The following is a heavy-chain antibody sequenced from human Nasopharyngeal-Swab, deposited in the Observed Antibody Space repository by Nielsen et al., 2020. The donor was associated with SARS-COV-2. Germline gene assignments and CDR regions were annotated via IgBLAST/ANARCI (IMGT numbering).Heavy chain of an antibody. CDR2: ISPSSSDT. Sequence: GESLKISCAASGFTFSDHYMTWIRQAPGKGLEWVLYISPSSSDTNYADSVKGRFTISGDNAKNSLYLQMNSLRAEDTAVYYCARGHYGLDVWGQGTTVTVSS. V-gene: IGHV3-11*06. CDR3: ARGHYGLDV. J-gene: IGHJ6*02. CDR1: GFTFSDHY.